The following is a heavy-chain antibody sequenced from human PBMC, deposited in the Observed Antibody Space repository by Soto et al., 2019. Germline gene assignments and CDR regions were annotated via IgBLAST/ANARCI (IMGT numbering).Heavy chain of an antibody. CDR2: ISGSVGST. CDR3: AKDYSSSWSYYFDY. CDR1: GFTFSSYA. V-gene: IGHV3-23*01. J-gene: IGHJ4*02. D-gene: IGHD6-13*01. Sequence: GGSLRLSCAASGFTFSSYAMSCVRQAPGKGLEWVSAISGSVGSTYYADSVKGRFTISRDNSKNTLYLQMNSLRAEDTAVYYCAKDYSSSWSYYFDYWGQGTLVTVSS.